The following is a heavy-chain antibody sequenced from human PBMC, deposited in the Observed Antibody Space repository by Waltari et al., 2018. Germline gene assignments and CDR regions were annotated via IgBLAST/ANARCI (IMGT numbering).Heavy chain of an antibody. D-gene: IGHD4-4*01. J-gene: IGHJ3*02. CDR3: ARAGWTTKRGAFDI. CDR1: GGSISSSSYY. V-gene: IGHV4-39*07. CDR2: IYYSWST. Sequence: QLQLQESGPGLVKPSETLSLTCTVSGGSISSSSYYWGWIRQPPGKGLEWIGSIYYSWSTYYNPSLKSRVTISVDTSKNQFSLKLSSVTAADTAVYYCARAGWTTKRGAFDIWGQGTMVTVSS.